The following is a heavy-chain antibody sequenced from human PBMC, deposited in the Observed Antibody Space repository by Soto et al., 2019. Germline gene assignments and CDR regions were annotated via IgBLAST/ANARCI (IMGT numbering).Heavy chain of an antibody. Sequence: SVKVSCKASGGTLTTQGIIWVRQATGQGLEWMGGIVPVFGSPKYAQKFQGRLTITADRPTNSVYMDLSSLTSEDTATYYCARDPPRCDVTLNWFGPWGQGTLVTVSS. CDR1: GGTLTTQG. CDR2: IVPVFGSP. D-gene: IGHD3-22*01. J-gene: IGHJ5*02. CDR3: ARDPPRCDVTLNWFGP. V-gene: IGHV1-69*06.